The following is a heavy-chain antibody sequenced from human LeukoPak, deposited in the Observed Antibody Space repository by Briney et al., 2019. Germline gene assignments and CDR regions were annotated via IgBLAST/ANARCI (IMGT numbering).Heavy chain of an antibody. Sequence: GGSLRLPCVASGFTFSSYDMHWVRQAPGKGLEWVAVTSIDGGIKFYADDVKGRFTISRDNSKNTLYLQLNSLRVEDTAVYYCARDIVKGVPDYLDSWGQGTLVTVSS. J-gene: IGHJ4*02. CDR3: ARDIVKGVPDYLDS. CDR1: GFTFSSYD. CDR2: TSIDGGIK. V-gene: IGHV3-30-3*01. D-gene: IGHD3-10*01.